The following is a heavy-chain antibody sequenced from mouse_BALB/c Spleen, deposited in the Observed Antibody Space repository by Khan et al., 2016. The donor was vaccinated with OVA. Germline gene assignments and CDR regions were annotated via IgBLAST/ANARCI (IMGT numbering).Heavy chain of an antibody. V-gene: IGHV3-8*02. Sequence: EVQRQESGPSLVKPSQTLSLTCSVTGDSITSGYWNWIRKFPGNKLEYMGYIIYTGYTYYNPSLKSRISITRHTSKNQYYLQLNSVTDENTATYYCARSTYRYAFVYWGQGTLVTVSA. CDR2: IIYTGYT. J-gene: IGHJ3*01. CDR3: ARSTYRYAFVY. CDR1: GDSITSGY. D-gene: IGHD2-12*01.